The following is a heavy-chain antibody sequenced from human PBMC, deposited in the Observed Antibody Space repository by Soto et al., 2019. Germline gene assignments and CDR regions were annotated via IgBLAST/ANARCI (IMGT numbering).Heavy chain of an antibody. CDR1: GGYIVSHC. Sequence: PSETLCLSCTVSGGYIVSHCWSWILKPTGKGLEWIGYIYYSGSTNYNPSLKSRVTISVDTSKNQFSLKLSSVTAADTAVYYCARVVALMVYASHMDVWGKGTTVTGSS. V-gene: IGHV4-59*11. CDR3: ARVVALMVYASHMDV. CDR2: IYYSGST. D-gene: IGHD2-8*01. J-gene: IGHJ6*03.